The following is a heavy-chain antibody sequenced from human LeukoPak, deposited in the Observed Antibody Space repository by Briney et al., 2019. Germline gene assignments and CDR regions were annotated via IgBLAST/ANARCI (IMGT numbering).Heavy chain of an antibody. V-gene: IGHV5-51*01. Sequence: GESPKISCKGSGYSFTSYWIGWVRQMPGKGLEWMGIIYPGDSDTRYSPSFQGQVTISADKSISTAYLQWSSLKASDTAMYYCARLSYSSGCLRGFDPWGQGTLVTVSS. CDR1: GYSFTSYW. J-gene: IGHJ5*02. D-gene: IGHD6-19*01. CDR2: IYPGDSDT. CDR3: ARLSYSSGCLRGFDP.